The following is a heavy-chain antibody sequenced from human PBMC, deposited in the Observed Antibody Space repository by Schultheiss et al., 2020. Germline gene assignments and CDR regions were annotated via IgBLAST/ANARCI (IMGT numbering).Heavy chain of an antibody. J-gene: IGHJ4*02. CDR3: AKDRIGWELYFDY. CDR2: ISYDGSKK. CDR1: GFTVSSNY. Sequence: GGSLRLSCAASGFTVSSNYMSWVRQAPGKGLEWVAVISYDGSKKYYADSVKGRFTISRDNSKNTVYLQMNSLRPEDTAVYYCAKDRIGWELYFDYWGQGTLVTVSA. D-gene: IGHD1-26*01. V-gene: IGHV3-30*18.